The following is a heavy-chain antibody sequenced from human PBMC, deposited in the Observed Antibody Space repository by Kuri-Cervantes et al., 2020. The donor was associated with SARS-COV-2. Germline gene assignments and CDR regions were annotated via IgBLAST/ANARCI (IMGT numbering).Heavy chain of an antibody. J-gene: IGHJ6*03. CDR1: GGSIKSGYV. CDR3: ARDGKDFWTYYHMDV. D-gene: IGHD3/OR15-3a*01. Sequence: SETLSLTCTVSGGSIKSGYVWGWIRQHPGKPMEWIASIYHSGSTYYNPSLQSRVTISVDKSKNQFSLKMNSLTAADTAVYYCARDGKDFWTYYHMDVWGKGTTVTVSS. CDR2: IYHSGST. V-gene: IGHV4-38-2*02.